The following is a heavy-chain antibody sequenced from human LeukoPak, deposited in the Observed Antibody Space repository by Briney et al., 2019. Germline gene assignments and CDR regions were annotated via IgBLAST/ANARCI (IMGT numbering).Heavy chain of an antibody. D-gene: IGHD4-17*01. V-gene: IGHV4-34*01. CDR1: GGSFSGYY. CDR2: INHSGST. J-gene: IGHJ4*02. Sequence: SETLSLTCAVYGGSFSGYYWSWIRQPPGKGLEWIGEINHSGSTNYNPSLKSRVTIAVDKSKNQFSLKLSSVTAADTAVYYCARASHDYGDYSHFDYWGQGTLVTVSS. CDR3: ARASHDYGDYSHFDY.